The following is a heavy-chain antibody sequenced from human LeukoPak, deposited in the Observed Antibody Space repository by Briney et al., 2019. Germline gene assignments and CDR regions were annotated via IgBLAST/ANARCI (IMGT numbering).Heavy chain of an antibody. CDR3: ATDGAGGSLDY. D-gene: IGHD1-26*01. V-gene: IGHV3-21*01. CDR2: ISSSSSYI. J-gene: IGHJ4*02. Sequence: GGSLRLSCAASGFTFSSYSMNWVRQAPGKGLEWVASISSSSSYIYYADSVKGRFTISRDNPKNTLYLQMNRLRAEDMAVYYCATDGAGGSLDYWGQGTLVTVSS. CDR1: GFTFSSYS.